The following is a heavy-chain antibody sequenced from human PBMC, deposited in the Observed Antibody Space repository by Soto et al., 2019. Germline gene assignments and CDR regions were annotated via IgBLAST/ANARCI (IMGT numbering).Heavy chain of an antibody. V-gene: IGHV1-18*04. J-gene: IGHJ6*02. CDR3: ARDSGSYQDQKRYYYGMDV. D-gene: IGHD1-26*01. CDR2: ISAYNGNT. Sequence: QVQLVQSGAEVKKPGASVKVSCKASGYTFTSYGISWVRQAPGQGLEWLGWISAYNGNTHYAQKLQGSVTMTTDTSTSTAYMEVRSLRSDDTAVYYCARDSGSYQDQKRYYYGMDVWGQGTTVTVSS. CDR1: GYTFTSYG.